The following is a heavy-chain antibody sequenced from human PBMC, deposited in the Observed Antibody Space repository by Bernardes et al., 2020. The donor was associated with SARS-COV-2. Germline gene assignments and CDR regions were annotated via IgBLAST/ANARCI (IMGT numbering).Heavy chain of an antibody. Sequence: GGSLRLSCVASGFTVSNNHVTWVRQAPGKGLECVSVLYGVGTTFYADSVRGRFTISRDTSKNTVYLQMSSLRADDTAIYYCAGYGGNSYWGQGTQVTVSS. CDR2: LYGVGTT. J-gene: IGHJ4*02. V-gene: IGHV3-53*01. D-gene: IGHD4-17*01. CDR1: GFTVSNNH. CDR3: AGYGGNSY.